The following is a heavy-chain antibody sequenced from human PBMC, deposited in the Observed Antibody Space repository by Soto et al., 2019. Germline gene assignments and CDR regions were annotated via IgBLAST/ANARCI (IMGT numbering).Heavy chain of an antibody. CDR3: ARLEVATALDY. J-gene: IGHJ4*02. CDR2: IHYSGSYYSGTT. Sequence: SETLSLTCTVSGGSISNTTYYWGWIRQPPGKGLEWIGTIHYSGSYYSGTTSYNPSLKTRVIISIDTSKDQFSLNLSSVTAADTAVYYCARLEVATALDYWGQGTLVTVSS. CDR1: GGSISNTTYY. V-gene: IGHV4-39*01. D-gene: IGHD5-12*01.